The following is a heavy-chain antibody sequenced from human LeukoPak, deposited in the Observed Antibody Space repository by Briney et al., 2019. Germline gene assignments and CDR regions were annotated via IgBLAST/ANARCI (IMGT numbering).Heavy chain of an antibody. CDR3: ARDSDYYDSSGYYWY. CDR1: GYTFTSYG. D-gene: IGHD3-22*01. CDR2: ISAYNGNT. Sequence: GASVKVSCKASGYTFTSYGISWVRQAPGQGLEWMGWISAYNGNTNYAQKLQGRVTMTTDTSTSTAYMELRSLRSDDTAVYYCARDSDYYDSSGYYWYWGQGTLVTVSS. V-gene: IGHV1-18*01. J-gene: IGHJ4*02.